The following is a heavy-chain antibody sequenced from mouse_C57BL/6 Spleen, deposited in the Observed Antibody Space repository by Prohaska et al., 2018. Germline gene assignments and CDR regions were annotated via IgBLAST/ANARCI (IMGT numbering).Heavy chain of an antibody. V-gene: IGHV10-1*01. CDR3: VRHSYYSNYYAMDY. CDR1: GFSFNTYA. Sequence: EVQLVESGGGLVQPKGSLKLSCAASGFSFNTYAMNWVRQAPGKGLEWVARIRSKSNNYATYYADSVKDRFTISRDDSESMLYLQMNNLKTEDTAMYYCVRHSYYSNYYAMDYWGQGTSVTVSS. J-gene: IGHJ4*01. CDR2: IRSKSNNYAT. D-gene: IGHD2-5*01.